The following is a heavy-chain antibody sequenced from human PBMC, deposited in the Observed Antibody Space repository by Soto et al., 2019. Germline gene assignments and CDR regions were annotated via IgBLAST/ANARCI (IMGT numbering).Heavy chain of an antibody. J-gene: IGHJ6*02. CDR2: ISYDGSNK. V-gene: IGHV3-30*03. D-gene: IGHD3-3*01. CDR1: GFTFSSYG. Sequence: QVQLVESGGGVVQPGRSLRLSCAASGFTFSSYGMHWVRQAPGKGLEWVAVISYDGSNKYYADSVKGRFTISRDNSKTALYLQMNSLRAEDTAVYYCASDFFTIFNVWGQGTTVTVSS. CDR3: ASDFFTIFNV.